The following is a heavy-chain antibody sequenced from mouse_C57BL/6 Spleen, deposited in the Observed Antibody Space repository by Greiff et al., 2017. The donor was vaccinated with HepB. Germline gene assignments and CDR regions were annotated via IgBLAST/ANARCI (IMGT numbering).Heavy chain of an antibody. D-gene: IGHD2-14*01. CDR2: IDPSDSYT. V-gene: IGHV1-69*01. J-gene: IGHJ1*03. CDR3: ARLGGTTERYFDV. CDR1: GYTFTSYW. Sequence: VQLQQPGAELVMPGASVKLSCKASGYTFTSYWMHWVKQRPGQGLEWIGEIDPSDSYTNYNQKFKGKSTLTVDKSSSTAYMQLSSLTSEDSAVYYCARLGGTTERYFDVWGTGTTVTVSS.